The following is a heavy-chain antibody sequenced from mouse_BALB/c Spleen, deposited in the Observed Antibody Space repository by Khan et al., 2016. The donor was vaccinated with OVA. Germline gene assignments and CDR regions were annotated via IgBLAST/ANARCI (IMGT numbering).Heavy chain of an antibody. Sequence: QIQLVQSGPELKKPGETVKISCKASGYTFTNSGMNWVKQAPGKGLKWMGWINTYTGEPTYADDFKGRFAFSLETSASTAYLQINNLKSEDTATYFCARPPYFSYVFVYWGQGTSVTVSS. CDR1: GYTFTNSG. V-gene: IGHV9-3-1*01. D-gene: IGHD2-10*01. J-gene: IGHJ4*01. CDR2: INTYTGEP. CDR3: ARPPYFSYVFVY.